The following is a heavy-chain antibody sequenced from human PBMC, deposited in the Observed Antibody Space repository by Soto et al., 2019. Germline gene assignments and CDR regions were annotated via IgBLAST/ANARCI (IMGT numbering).Heavy chain of an antibody. V-gene: IGHV3-30-3*01. J-gene: IGHJ6*02. D-gene: IGHD3-22*01. CDR1: GFTFSSYA. CDR3: ARDKFSRTYYYDSSGYGGMDV. Sequence: PGGSLRLSCAASGFTFSSYAMHWVRQAPGKGLEWVAVISYDGSNKYYADSVKGRFTISRDNSKNTLYLQMNSLRAEDTAVYYCARDKFSRTYYYDSSGYGGMDVWGQGTTVTVSS. CDR2: ISYDGSNK.